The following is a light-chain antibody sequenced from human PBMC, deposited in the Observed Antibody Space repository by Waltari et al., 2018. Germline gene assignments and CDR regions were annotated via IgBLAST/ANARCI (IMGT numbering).Light chain of an antibody. Sequence: EIVLTQSPGTLSLSPGERATLSCRASQSVTSKLAWIQQKPGQAPRLLIYGAYSRTTGVPDRFSGSGSGTDFTLTISRLEPEDFAVYYCLQYGSSYTFGQGTKLEIK. V-gene: IGKV3-20*01. CDR3: LQYGSSYT. J-gene: IGKJ2*01. CDR1: QSVTSK. CDR2: GAY.